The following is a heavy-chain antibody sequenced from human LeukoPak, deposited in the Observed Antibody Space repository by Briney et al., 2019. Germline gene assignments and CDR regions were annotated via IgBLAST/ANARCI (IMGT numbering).Heavy chain of an antibody. CDR2: IYYSGST. J-gene: IGHJ4*02. CDR1: GGSISSHY. V-gene: IGHV4-59*08. Sequence: PSETLSLTCTVSGGSISSHYWSWIRQPSGKGLEWIGYIYYSGSTDYNPSLKSRVTISVDTSKNQFSLKLGSVTAADTAVYYCARHCDSSGFYFDYWGQGTLVTVSS. CDR3: ARHCDSSGFYFDY. D-gene: IGHD3-22*01.